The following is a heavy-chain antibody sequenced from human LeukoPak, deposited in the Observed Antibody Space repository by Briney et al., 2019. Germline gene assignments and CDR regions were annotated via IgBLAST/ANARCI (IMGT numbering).Heavy chain of an antibody. CDR3: ARDQGLDSSSWYWDAFDI. CDR2: IYTSGST. CDR1: GGSISSGSYY. V-gene: IGHV4-61*02. J-gene: IGHJ3*02. Sequence: PSETLSLTCTVSGGSISSGSYYWSWIRQPAGKGLEWIGRIYTSGSTNYNPSLKSRVTISVDTSKNQFSLKLSSVTAADTAVYYCARDQGLDSSSWYWDAFDIWGQGAMVTVSS. D-gene: IGHD6-13*01.